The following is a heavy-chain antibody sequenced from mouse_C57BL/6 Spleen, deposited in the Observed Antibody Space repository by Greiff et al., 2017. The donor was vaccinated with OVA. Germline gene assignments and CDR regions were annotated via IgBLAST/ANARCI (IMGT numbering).Heavy chain of an antibody. D-gene: IGHD2-3*01. J-gene: IGHJ4*01. CDR1: GFTFSDYY. V-gene: IGHV5-16*01. Sequence: DVQLVESEGGLVQPGSSMKLSCTASGFTFSDYYMAWVRQVPEKGLEWVANINYDGSSTYYLDSLKSRFIISRDNAKNILYLQMSSLKSEDTATYYCARGIYDGYYGYAMDYWGQGTSVTVSS. CDR3: ARGIYDGYYGYAMDY. CDR2: INYDGSST.